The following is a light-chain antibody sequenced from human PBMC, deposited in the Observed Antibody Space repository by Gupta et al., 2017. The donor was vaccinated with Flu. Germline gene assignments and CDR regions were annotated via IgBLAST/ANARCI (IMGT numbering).Light chain of an antibody. J-gene: IGKJ2*01. CDR1: QSLVYSDGNTY. CDR3: RQTAHWPPST. V-gene: IGKV2-30*01. Sequence: DVVMTQSPLSLPVTLGQPASISCRSSQSLVYSDGNTYLNWFQQRPVQSPRRLIYKVSYRDSGVPDRFSGSGSGTDVTLRSSRGEEEDLGVYFFRQTAHWPPSTFRXATKIEIK. CDR2: KVS.